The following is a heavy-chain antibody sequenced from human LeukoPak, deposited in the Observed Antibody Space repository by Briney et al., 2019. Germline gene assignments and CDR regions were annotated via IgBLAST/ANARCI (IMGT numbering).Heavy chain of an antibody. J-gene: IGHJ4*02. CDR2: IYSGGST. V-gene: IGHV3-53*01. Sequence: VGSLRLSCAASGFTVSSNYMSWVRQAPGKGLKWVSVIYSGGSTYYADSVKGRFTISRDNSKNTLYLQMNSLRAEDTAVYYCARRLYSSSWSSFDYWGQGTLVTVSS. CDR1: GFTVSSNY. D-gene: IGHD6-13*01. CDR3: ARRLYSSSWSSFDY.